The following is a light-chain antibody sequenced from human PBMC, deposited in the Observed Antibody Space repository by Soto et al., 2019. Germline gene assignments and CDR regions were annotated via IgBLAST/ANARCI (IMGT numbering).Light chain of an antibody. CDR1: QSLLHSNGYNY. J-gene: IGKJ5*01. V-gene: IGKV2-28*01. CDR3: MQALQNPIP. Sequence: DIVMTQSPLSLPVTPGEPASISCRSSQSLLHSNGYNYLDWYLQKPGQSPQLLIYLGSNRASGVPDRFSGSGSGTDCTLNISRVEAEEVGVYYCMQALQNPIPFGQGTRLEIK. CDR2: LGS.